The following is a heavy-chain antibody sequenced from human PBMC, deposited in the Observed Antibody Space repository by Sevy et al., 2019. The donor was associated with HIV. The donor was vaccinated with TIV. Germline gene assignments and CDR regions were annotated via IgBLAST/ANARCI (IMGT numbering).Heavy chain of an antibody. CDR2: MNPNSGNT. J-gene: IGHJ4*02. Sequence: ASVKVSCKASGYTFTFYHINWVRQATGQGLEWVGWMNPNSGNTGYAQKFQGRVTMTRNTSISTAYMELSSLRSEDTAVFYCARGASLYSSSIIEYDYWGQGTLVTVSS. V-gene: IGHV1-8*01. D-gene: IGHD6-6*01. CDR3: ARGASLYSSSIIEYDY. CDR1: GYTFTFYH.